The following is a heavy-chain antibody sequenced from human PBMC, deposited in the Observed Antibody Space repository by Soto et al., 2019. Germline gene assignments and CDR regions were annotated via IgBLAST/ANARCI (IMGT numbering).Heavy chain of an antibody. J-gene: IGHJ4*02. Sequence: EVQLVESGGGLIQPGGSLRLSCAASGFAVSSKYMTWVRQAPGKGLEWVSVIYGGGTTYYADSVKGRFTISRDTSKNTLYLKMISLRAEDTAVYYCVQTTGWPGFDFWGQGTLVTVSS. CDR2: IYGGGTT. CDR3: VQTTGWPGFDF. V-gene: IGHV3-53*01. D-gene: IGHD6-19*01. CDR1: GFAVSSKY.